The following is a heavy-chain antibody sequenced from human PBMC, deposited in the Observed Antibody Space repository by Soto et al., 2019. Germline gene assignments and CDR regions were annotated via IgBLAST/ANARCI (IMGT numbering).Heavy chain of an antibody. J-gene: IGHJ6*02. V-gene: IGHV4-4*02. CDR3: ARDQMDTAMVGYYYYGRDV. CDR1: GGSISSSNW. CDR2: IYHSGST. Sequence: SETLSLTCAVSGGSISSSNWWSWVRQPPGKGLEWIGEIYHSGSTNYNPSLKSRVTISVDKSKNQFSLKLSSVTAADRAVFYCARDQMDTAMVGYYYYGRDVGGQGTRVTVSS. D-gene: IGHD5-18*01.